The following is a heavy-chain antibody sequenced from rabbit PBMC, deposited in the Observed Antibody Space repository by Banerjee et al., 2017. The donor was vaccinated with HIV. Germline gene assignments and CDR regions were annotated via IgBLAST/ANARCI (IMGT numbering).Heavy chain of an antibody. CDR2: IDPVFAGT. D-gene: IGHD4-1*01. CDR3: ARDLAGVIGWNFNL. V-gene: IGHV1S7*01. CDR1: GFDFSSYY. J-gene: IGHJ4*01. Sequence: SGGGLVQPGGSLKHSCKASGFDFSSYYMSWVRQAPGKGLEWIGYIDPVFAGTYYASWVNGRFTISSHNAQNTLYLQLNSLTAADTATYFCARDLAGVIGWNFNLWGPGTLVTVS.